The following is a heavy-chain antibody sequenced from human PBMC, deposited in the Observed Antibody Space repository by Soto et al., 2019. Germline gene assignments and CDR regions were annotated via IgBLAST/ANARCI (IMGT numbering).Heavy chain of an antibody. CDR2: INSDGSST. CDR1: GFTFSSYW. J-gene: IGHJ6*02. Sequence: PGGSLRLSCAASGFTFSSYWMHWVRQAPGKGLVWVSRINSDGSSTSYADSVKGRFTISRDNAKNTLYLQMNSLRAEDTAVDYYVIDLGYRTNGLCGYYGMDVWGQGTTVTVSS. CDR3: VIDLGYRTNGLCGYYGMDV. V-gene: IGHV3-74*01. D-gene: IGHD2-8*01.